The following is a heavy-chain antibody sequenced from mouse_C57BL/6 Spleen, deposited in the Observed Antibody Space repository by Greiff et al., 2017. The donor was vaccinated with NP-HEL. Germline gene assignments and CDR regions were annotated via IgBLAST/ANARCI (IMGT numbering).Heavy chain of an antibody. J-gene: IGHJ3*01. CDR3: ARYGSGYCFAD. V-gene: IGHV1-64*01. CDR2: IHPHSGST. Sequence: QVQLQQPGAELVKPGASVKLSCKASGYTFTSYWMHWVKQRPGQGLEWIGMIHPHSGSTNYNEKFKSKATLTVDKASSTAYMQLSSLTSEDSAVYYCARYGSGYCFADWGQGTLVTVSA. D-gene: IGHD1-1*01. CDR1: GYTFTSYW.